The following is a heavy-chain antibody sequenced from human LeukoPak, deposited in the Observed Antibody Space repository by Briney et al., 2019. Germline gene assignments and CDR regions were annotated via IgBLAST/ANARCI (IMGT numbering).Heavy chain of an antibody. D-gene: IGHD2-8*02. CDR3: ARVVRTFVWWRGAFDI. CDR1: GFTFSSYE. V-gene: IGHV3-30*04. Sequence: GGSLRLSCAASGFTFSSYEMNWVRQAPGKGLEWVAVISYDGSNKYYADSVKGRFTISRDNSKNTLYLQMNSLRAEDTAVYYCARVVRTFVWWRGAFDIWGQGTMVTVSS. J-gene: IGHJ3*02. CDR2: ISYDGSNK.